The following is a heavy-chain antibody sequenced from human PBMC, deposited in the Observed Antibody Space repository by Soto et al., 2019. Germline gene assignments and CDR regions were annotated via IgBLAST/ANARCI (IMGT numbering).Heavy chain of an antibody. CDR2: TYYSGGT. J-gene: IGHJ3*02. Sequence: QVQLQESGPGLVKPSQTLSLTCTVSGGSISSGYYWTWIRQHPGEGLEWIGYTYYSGGTHYNPSPQXXVTISIDMSKNQFSLRLSSVTAADTAVYYCARDGRRGAFDIWGQGTMVTVSS. CDR3: ARDGRRGAFDI. V-gene: IGHV4-31*03. CDR1: GGSISSGYY.